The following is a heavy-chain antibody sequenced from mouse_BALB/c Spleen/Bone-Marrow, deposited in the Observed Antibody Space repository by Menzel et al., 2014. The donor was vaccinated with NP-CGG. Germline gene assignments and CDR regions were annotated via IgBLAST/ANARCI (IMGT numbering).Heavy chain of an antibody. CDR1: GFSLTSCG. J-gene: IGHJ1*01. CDR2: IWSGGST. CDR3: AIKRYERYYDV. Sequence: VQLQQSGPRLVQPSQSLSITCTVSGFSLTSCGVHWVRQSPGKGLEWLGVIWSGGSTDYNAAFVSRLSITKDNSKSQVFFKMNGLQDNDTARYYCAIKRYERYYDVWGEGTTVTVSS. D-gene: IGHD2-14*01. V-gene: IGHV2-2*02.